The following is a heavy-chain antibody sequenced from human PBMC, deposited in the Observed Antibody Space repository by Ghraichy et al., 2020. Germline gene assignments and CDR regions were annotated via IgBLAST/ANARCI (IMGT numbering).Heavy chain of an antibody. CDR1: GFTFSSYS. V-gene: IGHV3-21*01. D-gene: IGHD6-19*01. CDR3: ARDTSFDSGVAGPVVSH. Sequence: GGYLRLSCAASGFTFSSYSMNWVRQAPGKGLEWVSSISSRSSYIYYADSVKGRFTISRDNAKNSLYLQMNSLRVEDTAVYYCARDTSFDSGVAGPVVSHWGQGTLVTVSS. J-gene: IGHJ4*02. CDR2: ISSRSSYI.